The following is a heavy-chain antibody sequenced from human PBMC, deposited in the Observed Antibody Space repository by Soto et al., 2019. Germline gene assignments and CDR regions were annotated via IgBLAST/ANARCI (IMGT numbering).Heavy chain of an antibody. Sequence: RLPRAASGFPFRSYSMNWVRQAPGKGLEWVSSISSSSSYIYYADSVKGRFTISRDNAKNSLYLQMNSLRAEDTAVYYCARDEAGYGMDVWGQGTTVTVSS. J-gene: IGHJ6*02. V-gene: IGHV3-21*01. CDR1: GFPFRSYS. CDR3: ARDEAGYGMDV. CDR2: ISSSSSYI.